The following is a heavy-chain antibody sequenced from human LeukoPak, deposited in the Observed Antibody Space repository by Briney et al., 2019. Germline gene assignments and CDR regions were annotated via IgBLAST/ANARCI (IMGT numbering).Heavy chain of an antibody. Sequence: TEGSLRLSCAASGFTFSSYWMHWVRQAPGKGLVWVSRINSDGSSTSYADSVKGRFTISRDNAKNTLYLQMNSLRAEDTAVYYCARVGSGYNGGYWGQGTLVTVSS. CDR3: ARVGSGYNGGY. J-gene: IGHJ4*02. CDR1: GFTFSSYW. CDR2: INSDGSST. V-gene: IGHV3-74*01. D-gene: IGHD5-24*01.